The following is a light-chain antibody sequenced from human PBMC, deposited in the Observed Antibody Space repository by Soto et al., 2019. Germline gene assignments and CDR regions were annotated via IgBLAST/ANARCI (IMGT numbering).Light chain of an antibody. CDR3: QKSYSIPPLT. J-gene: IGKJ4*01. V-gene: IGKV1-39*01. CDR1: QTVITY. Sequence: DIQMTESPSSMSASVGAGSTIICRASQTVITYLNWYQQKPGKAPRLLISAASSLQSGVPSRFSGSGSGTHFTLTIRSLQPEDLATYYCQKSYSIPPLTFGGGTKVAIK. CDR2: AAS.